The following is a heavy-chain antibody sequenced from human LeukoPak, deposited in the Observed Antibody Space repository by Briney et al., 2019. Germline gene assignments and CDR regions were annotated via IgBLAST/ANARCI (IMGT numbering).Heavy chain of an antibody. J-gene: IGHJ3*02. CDR2: ISGYNGDT. CDR3: ARDPMITLGGLIDTTLGGAFDI. CDR1: GYPFTSFG. D-gene: IGHD3-16*02. V-gene: IGHV1-18*04. Sequence: GTAVKISCKASGYPFTSFGVSWGRQAPGQGLEGMGWISGYNGDTKFSQKFQGRVTMTTDTSTSTAYMELRSLSSDDTAIYYCARDPMITLGGLIDTTLGGAFDIWGQGTMATAS.